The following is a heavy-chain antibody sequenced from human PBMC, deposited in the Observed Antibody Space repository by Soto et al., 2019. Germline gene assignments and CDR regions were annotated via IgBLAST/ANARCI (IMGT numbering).Heavy chain of an antibody. V-gene: IGHV3-30*18. J-gene: IGHJ4*02. D-gene: IGHD4-17*01. Sequence: VQLVESGGGVVQPGRSLRRSCAASGFTFCNYGMHWVRQAPGKGLEWVAVISYHGSDKYYADSVKGRFTISRDNSKNTLYLQMDSLRAEDTAVYYCAKDHLTTTVTTVGYWGQGTLVTVSS. CDR2: ISYHGSDK. CDR1: GFTFCNYG. CDR3: AKDHLTTTVTTVGY.